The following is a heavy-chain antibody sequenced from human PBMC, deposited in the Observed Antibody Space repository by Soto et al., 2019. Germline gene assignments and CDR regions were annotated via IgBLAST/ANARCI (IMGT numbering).Heavy chain of an antibody. D-gene: IGHD3-22*01. J-gene: IGHJ3*02. CDR3: ARDLNYYDSSGYYYGAFDI. Sequence: EVQLVESGGGLVQPGGSLRLSCAASGFTFSSYEMNWVRQAPGKGLEWVSYISSSGSTIYYADSVKGRFTISRDNAKNSLYLQRNSLRAEDTAVYYCARDLNYYDSSGYYYGAFDIWGQGTMVTVSS. CDR1: GFTFSSYE. CDR2: ISSSGSTI. V-gene: IGHV3-48*03.